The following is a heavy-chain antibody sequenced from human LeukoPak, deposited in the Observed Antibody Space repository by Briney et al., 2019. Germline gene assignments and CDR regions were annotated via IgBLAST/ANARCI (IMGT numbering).Heavy chain of an antibody. Sequence: ASVKVSCKASGYTFTGYYMHWVRQAPGQGLEWMGWINPNSGGTNYAQKFQGRVTMTRDTSISTAYMELSRLRSDDAAVYYCARDFWGESGYPDAFDIWGQGTMVTVSS. J-gene: IGHJ3*02. V-gene: IGHV1-2*02. D-gene: IGHD3-3*01. CDR1: GYTFTGYY. CDR3: ARDFWGESGYPDAFDI. CDR2: INPNSGGT.